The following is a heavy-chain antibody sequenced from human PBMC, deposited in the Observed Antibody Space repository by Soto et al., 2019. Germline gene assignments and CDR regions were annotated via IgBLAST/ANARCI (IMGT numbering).Heavy chain of an antibody. CDR2: MSYDGSNK. CDR3: AKEQGVQDYYGMDV. J-gene: IGHJ6*02. V-gene: IGHV3-30*18. D-gene: IGHD1-1*01. CDR1: GFTFSSYD. Sequence: GGSLRLSCAAPGFTFSSYDMHWVRQPPGKGLEWVAVMSYDGSNKYYADSVKGRFTISRDNSKNTLHLQMNSLRAEDTAVYYCAKEQGVQDYYGMDVWGQGTTVTVSS.